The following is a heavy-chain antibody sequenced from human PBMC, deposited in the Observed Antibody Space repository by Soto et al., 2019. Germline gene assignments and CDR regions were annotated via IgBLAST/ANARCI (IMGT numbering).Heavy chain of an antibody. J-gene: IGHJ4*02. CDR1: GFTFSSYA. V-gene: IGHV3-23*01. CDR3: ATLGVVVAATFDY. CDR2: ISGSGGST. D-gene: IGHD2-15*01. Sequence: GGSLRLSCAASGFTFSSYAMSWVRQAPGKGLERVSAISGSGGSTYYADSVKGRFTISRDNSKNTLYLQMNSLRAEDTAVYYCATLGVVVAATFDYWGQGTLVTVSS.